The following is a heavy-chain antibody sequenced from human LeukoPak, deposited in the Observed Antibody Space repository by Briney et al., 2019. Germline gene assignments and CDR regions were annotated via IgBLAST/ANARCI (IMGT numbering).Heavy chain of an antibody. Sequence: SETLSLTCTVSGGSISSYYWSWIRQPAGKGLEWIGRIYTSGSTNYNPSLKSRVTISVDTSKNQFSLKLSSVTAADTAVYYCARDYCSGGSCFWFDPWGQGTLVTVSS. J-gene: IGHJ5*02. V-gene: IGHV4-4*07. CDR2: IYTSGST. D-gene: IGHD2-15*01. CDR3: ARDYCSGGSCFWFDP. CDR1: GGSISSYY.